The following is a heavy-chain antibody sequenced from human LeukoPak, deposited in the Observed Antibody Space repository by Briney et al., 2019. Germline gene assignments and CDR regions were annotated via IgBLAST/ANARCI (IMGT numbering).Heavy chain of an antibody. CDR2: IYYSGST. D-gene: IGHD5-18*01. Sequence: PSETLSLTCTVSGGSISSYYWSWIRQPPGKGLEWIGYIYYSGSTNYNPSLKSRVTISVDTSKNQFSLKLSSVTAADTAVYYCALRGYSYGYTGPGYFDYWGQGTLVTVSS. CDR1: GGSISSYY. V-gene: IGHV4-59*12. J-gene: IGHJ4*02. CDR3: ALRGYSYGYTGPGYFDY.